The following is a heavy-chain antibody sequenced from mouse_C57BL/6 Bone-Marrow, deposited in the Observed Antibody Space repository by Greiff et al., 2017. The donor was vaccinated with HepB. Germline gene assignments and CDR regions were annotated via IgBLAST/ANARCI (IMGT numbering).Heavy chain of an antibody. Sequence: LQQSGEGLVKPGGSLKLSCAASGFTFSSYAMSWVRQTPEKRLEWVAYISSGGDYIYYADTVKGRFTISRDNARNTLYLQMSSLKSEDTAMYYCTRDRNWFAYWGQGTLVTVSA. CDR3: TRDRNWFAY. CDR1: GFTFSSYA. CDR2: ISSGGDYI. J-gene: IGHJ3*01. V-gene: IGHV5-9-1*02.